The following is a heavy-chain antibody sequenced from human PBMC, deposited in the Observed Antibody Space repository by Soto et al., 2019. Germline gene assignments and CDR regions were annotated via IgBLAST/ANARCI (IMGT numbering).Heavy chain of an antibody. D-gene: IGHD4-4*01. CDR3: AKGITATTLSAFDY. V-gene: IGHV3-30*18. Sequence: QVQLVESGGGVVQPGRSLRLSCAASGFTFSSYGMHWVRQAPGKGLEWVAVISYDGSNKYYADSVKGRFTISRDNSKNTLYLQMNSLRAEDTAVYYCAKGITATTLSAFDYWGQGTLVTVSS. J-gene: IGHJ4*02. CDR2: ISYDGSNK. CDR1: GFTFSSYG.